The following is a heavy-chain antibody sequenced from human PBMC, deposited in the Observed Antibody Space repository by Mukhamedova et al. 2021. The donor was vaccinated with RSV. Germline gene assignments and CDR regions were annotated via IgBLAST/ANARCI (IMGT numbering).Heavy chain of an antibody. V-gene: IGHV3-53*01. J-gene: IGHJ4*02. Sequence: GWVSVIYSGGSTYYADSVKGRFTISRDDSKNTLYLQMNSLRAEDTAVYYCARLLMTGINIDYWGQGTLVTVSS. D-gene: IGHD1-1*01. CDR2: IYSGGST. CDR3: ARLLMTGINIDY.